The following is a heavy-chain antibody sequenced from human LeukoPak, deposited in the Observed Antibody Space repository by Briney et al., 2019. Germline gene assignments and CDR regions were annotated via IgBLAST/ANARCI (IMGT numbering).Heavy chain of an antibody. J-gene: IGHJ6*04. CDR1: GGSISSSSYY. V-gene: IGHV4-39*02. CDR2: IYYSGST. CDR3: AREGVAGYV. D-gene: IGHD6-19*01. Sequence: SETLSLTCTVSGGSISSSSYYWGWIRQPPGKGLEWIGSIYYSGSTYYNPSLKSRVTISVDTSKNQFSLKLSSVTAADTAVYYCAREGVAGYVWGKGTTVTVSS.